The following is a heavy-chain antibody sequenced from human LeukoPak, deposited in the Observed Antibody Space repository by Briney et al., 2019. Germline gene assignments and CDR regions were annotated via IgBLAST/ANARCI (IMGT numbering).Heavy chain of an antibody. V-gene: IGHV1-69*04. J-gene: IGHJ4*02. Sequence: ASVKVSCKASGGTFSSYAISWVRQAPGQGLEWMGRIIPIFGIANYAQKFQGRVTITADKSTSTAYMELSSLRSEDTAVYYCARVKAAGDHDYWGQGTLVTVSS. CDR2: IIPIFGIA. D-gene: IGHD4-17*01. CDR3: ARVKAAGDHDY. CDR1: GGTFSSYA.